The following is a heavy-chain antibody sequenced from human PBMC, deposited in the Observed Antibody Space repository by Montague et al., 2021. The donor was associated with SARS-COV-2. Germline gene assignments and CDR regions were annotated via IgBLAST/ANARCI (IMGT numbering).Heavy chain of an antibody. CDR2: PQYGKIRKS. CDR1: GDRVAELRRR. Sequence: CAISGDRVAELRRRSEEHTSELQSRFEFVCRPQYGKIRKSDYARSVKSRIAINPDTSKNQFSLQLSSVTPEDTALYYCVRGIEAAGSYDYWGQGTLVTVSS. D-gene: IGHD6-13*01. CDR3: VRGIEAAGSYDY. V-gene: IGHV6-1*01. J-gene: IGHJ4*02.